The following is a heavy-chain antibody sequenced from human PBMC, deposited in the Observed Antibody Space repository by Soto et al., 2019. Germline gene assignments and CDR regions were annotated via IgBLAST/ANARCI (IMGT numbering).Heavy chain of an antibody. J-gene: IGHJ4*02. CDR3: ARAARWLQEDY. CDR1: GFTVSSNY. CDR2: IYSGGST. V-gene: IGHV3-53*02. Sequence: EVQLVETGGGLIQPGGSMRLSCAASGFTVSSNYMSWVHQAPGKGLEWVSVIYSGGSTYYADSVKGRFTISRDNSKNTLYIKMNSLRAEDTAVYYCARAARWLQEDYWGQGTLVTVSS. D-gene: IGHD5-12*01.